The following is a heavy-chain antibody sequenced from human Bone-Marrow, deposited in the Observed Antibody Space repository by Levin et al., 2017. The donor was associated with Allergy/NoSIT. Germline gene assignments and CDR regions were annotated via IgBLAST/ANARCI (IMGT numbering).Heavy chain of an antibody. V-gene: IGHV3-30*04. CDR1: GFIFGSHS. D-gene: IGHD1-26*01. J-gene: IGHJ4*02. Sequence: GGSLRLSCAASGFIFGSHSMHWVRQAPGKGLEWVAVISYHESNIHYGDSVKGRFTISRDNSKNTVYLQMNSLRAEDTAVYYCARDSNSGSYGNNYFDSWGQGSLVTVS. CDR2: ISYHESNI. CDR3: ARDSNSGSYGNNYFDS.